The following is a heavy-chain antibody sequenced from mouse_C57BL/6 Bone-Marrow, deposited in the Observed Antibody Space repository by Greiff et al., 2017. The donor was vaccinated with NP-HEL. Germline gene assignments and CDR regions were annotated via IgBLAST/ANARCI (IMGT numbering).Heavy chain of an antibody. CDR1: GYAFSSSW. V-gene: IGHV1-82*01. J-gene: IGHJ1*03. D-gene: IGHD1-1*01. Sequence: QVQLQQSGPELVKPGASVKISYKASGYAFSSSWMNWVKQRPGKGLEWIGRIYPGDGDTNYNGKFKGKATLTADKSSSTAYMQLSSLTSEDSAVYFCARDGSSHWYFDVWGTGTTVTVSS. CDR3: ARDGSSHWYFDV. CDR2: IYPGDGDT.